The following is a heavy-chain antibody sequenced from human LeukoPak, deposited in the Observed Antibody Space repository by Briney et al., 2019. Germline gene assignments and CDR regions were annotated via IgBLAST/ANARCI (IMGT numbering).Heavy chain of an antibody. J-gene: IGHJ3*02. CDR3: ARDGFYCSRTSCYFHDAFDI. D-gene: IGHD2-2*01. CDR1: GGSFSGYY. Sequence: PSETLPLTCAVYGGSFSGYYWSWIRQPPGKGLEWMGEINHSGSTNYNPCLKSRVTISVDTSKNQFSLKLSSVTAADTAVYYCARDGFYCSRTSCYFHDAFDIWGQGTMVTVSS. V-gene: IGHV4-34*01. CDR2: INHSGST.